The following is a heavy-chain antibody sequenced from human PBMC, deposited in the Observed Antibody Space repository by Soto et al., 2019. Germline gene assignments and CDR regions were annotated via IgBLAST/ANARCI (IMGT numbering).Heavy chain of an antibody. D-gene: IGHD3-16*02. CDR1: GYSFTSYV. Sequence: QVQLVQPVTEVKKPGASVQVSCKASGYSFTSYVIKWVRQAPGQGLEWMGWISTYHGVTNYAQKVKCRDTMTTDSSPPTAFMELRRLRTEETAVYCCAGGARTGSPRGSLDHWGQGTVVSFSS. J-gene: IGHJ4*01. V-gene: IGHV1-18*04. CDR2: ISTYHGVT. CDR3: AGGARTGSPRGSLDH.